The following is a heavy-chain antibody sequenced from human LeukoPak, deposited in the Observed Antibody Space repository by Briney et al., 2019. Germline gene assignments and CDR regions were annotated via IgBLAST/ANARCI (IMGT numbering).Heavy chain of an antibody. CDR3: ARGSVGGSSWYLTYYYYYYGMDV. Sequence: PSETLSLTCAVSGGSISSSNWWSWVRQPPGKGLERIGEIYHSGSTNYNPSLKSRVTISVDKSKNQFSLKLSSVTAADTAVYYCARGSVGGSSWYLTYYYYYYGMDVWGQGTTVTVSS. J-gene: IGHJ6*02. CDR1: GGSISSSNW. D-gene: IGHD6-13*01. CDR2: IYHSGST. V-gene: IGHV4-4*02.